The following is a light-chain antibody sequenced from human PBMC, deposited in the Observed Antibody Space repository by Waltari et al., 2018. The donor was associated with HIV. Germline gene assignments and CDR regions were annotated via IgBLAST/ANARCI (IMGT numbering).Light chain of an antibody. V-gene: IGKV1-9*01. J-gene: IGKJ5*01. CDR2: AAS. CDR3: QHLNSFPIT. Sequence: IQLTQSPSFLSASVRDRVTIPCRASQDISSYLAWYQQKPGEAPKLLIYAASTLQSGVPSRFSGRGSGTEFTLTINSLQPEDFATYFCQHLNSFPITFGQGTRLEIK. CDR1: QDISSY.